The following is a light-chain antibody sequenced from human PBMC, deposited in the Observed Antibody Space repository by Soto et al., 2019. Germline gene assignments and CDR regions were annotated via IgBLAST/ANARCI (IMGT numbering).Light chain of an antibody. CDR2: WSS. CDR3: QQYYSTPLT. Sequence: DIVMTQSPDSLAVSLVERATINCKSRQSVLYTSNNKNHLAWYQQKPGQPPKLLIYWSSTRESGVPDRFSGSGSGTDFTLTSSRLQAEDVAVYYCQQYYSTPLTFGGGTKVEIK. CDR1: QSVLYTSNNKNH. V-gene: IGKV4-1*01. J-gene: IGKJ4*01.